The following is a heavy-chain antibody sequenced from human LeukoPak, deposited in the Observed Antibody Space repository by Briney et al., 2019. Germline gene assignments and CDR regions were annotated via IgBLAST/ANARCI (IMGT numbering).Heavy chain of an antibody. CDR1: GYTFTGYH. J-gene: IGHJ4*02. CDR2: INPNSGDT. V-gene: IGHV1-2*06. CDR3: AMPWGGNSIIS. Sequence: ASVKVSCKASGYTFTGYHMHWVRQAPGQGLEWMGRINPNSGDTNYAQNFQGRVTITRDTSASTAHMELSSLRSEDTAVYYCAMPWGGNSIISWGQGTLVTVSS. D-gene: IGHD4-23*01.